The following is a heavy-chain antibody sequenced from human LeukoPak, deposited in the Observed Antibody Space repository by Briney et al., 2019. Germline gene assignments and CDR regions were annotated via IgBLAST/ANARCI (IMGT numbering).Heavy chain of an antibody. CDR1: GFTFSDYY. CDR3: ARDPNVDIVVVPAAPGAFDI. V-gene: IGHV3-11*04. J-gene: IGHJ3*02. CDR2: ISSSGSTI. Sequence: KSGGSLRLSCAASGFTFSDYYMSWIRQAPGKGLEWVSYISSSGSTIYYADSVKGRFTISRDNAKNSLYLQMNSLRAEDTAVYYCARDPNVDIVVVPAAPGAFDIWGQGTMVTVSS. D-gene: IGHD2-2*03.